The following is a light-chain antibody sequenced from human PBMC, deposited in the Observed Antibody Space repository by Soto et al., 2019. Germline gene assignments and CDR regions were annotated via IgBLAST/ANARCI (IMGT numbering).Light chain of an antibody. CDR3: SSYTSSSTQV. CDR1: SSDVGGYNY. J-gene: IGLJ1*01. V-gene: IGLV2-14*01. CDR2: DVS. Sequence: LTQPASVSGSPGQSITISCTGTSSDVGGYNYVSWYQQHPGKAPKLMIYDVSNRPSGVSNRFSGSKSGNTASLTISGLQAEDEADYYCSSYTSSSTQVFGTGTKVTVL.